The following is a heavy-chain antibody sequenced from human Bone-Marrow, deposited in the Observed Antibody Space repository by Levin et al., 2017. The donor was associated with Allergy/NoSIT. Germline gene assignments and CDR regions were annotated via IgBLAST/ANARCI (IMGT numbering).Heavy chain of an antibody. Sequence: GSLRLSCTVSGGSISSSSYYWGWIRQPPGKGLEWIGSIYYSGSTYYNPSLKSRVTISVDTSKNQFSLKLSSVTAADTAVYYCARLSSKMVRGVIISTDPFCDYWGQGTLVTVSS. CDR1: GGSISSSSYY. CDR2: IYYSGST. J-gene: IGHJ4*02. D-gene: IGHD3-10*01. V-gene: IGHV4-39*01. CDR3: ARLSSKMVRGVIISTDPFCDY.